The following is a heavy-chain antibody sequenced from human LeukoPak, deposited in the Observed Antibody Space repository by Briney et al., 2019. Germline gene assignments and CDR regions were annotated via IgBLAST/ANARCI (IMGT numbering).Heavy chain of an antibody. CDR2: IDASGNP. V-gene: IGHV4-61*02. CDR1: GDSISSGTYY. CDR3: ARHWVAARRLFDY. D-gene: IGHD6-6*01. Sequence: PSETLSLTCTVSGDSISSGTYYWSWIRQPAGKGLEWIGRIDASGNPNYNPSLRSRLTMLVDTSKNQFSLNLRFVTAADTAVFYCARHWVAARRLFDYWGQGTLVTVSS. J-gene: IGHJ4*02.